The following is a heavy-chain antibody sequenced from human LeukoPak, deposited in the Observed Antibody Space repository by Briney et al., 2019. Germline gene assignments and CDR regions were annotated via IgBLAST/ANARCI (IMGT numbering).Heavy chain of an antibody. CDR3: ARAAQRVQMGYMDV. CDR2: INHSGST. CDR1: GGSFSGYY. V-gene: IGHV4-34*01. D-gene: IGHD5-24*01. Sequence: PSETLSLTCAVYGGSFSGYYWSWIRQPPGKGLEWIGEINHSGSTNYNPSLKSRVTISVDTSKNQFSLKLSSVTAADTAVYYCARAAQRVQMGYMDVWGRGTTVTVSS. J-gene: IGHJ6*03.